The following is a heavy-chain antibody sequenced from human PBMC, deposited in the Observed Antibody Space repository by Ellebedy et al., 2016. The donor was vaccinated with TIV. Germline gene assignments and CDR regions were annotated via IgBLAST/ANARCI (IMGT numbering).Heavy chain of an antibody. CDR3: VRDGAYGDYSPGYYGMDV. CDR1: GFTFNSYW. J-gene: IGHJ6*02. Sequence: GGSLRLSYAASGFTFNSYWMSWVRQAPGKGLEWVANINQDGSRIYYVDSVKGRFTISRDNAKNSVYLRMNTLRVEHTAVYHCVRDGAYGDYSPGYYGMDVWGQGTTVTVSS. V-gene: IGHV3-7*03. CDR2: INQDGSRI. D-gene: IGHD3-22*01.